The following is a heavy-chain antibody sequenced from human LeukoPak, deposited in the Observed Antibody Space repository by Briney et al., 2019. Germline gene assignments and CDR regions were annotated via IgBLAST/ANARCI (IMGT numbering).Heavy chain of an antibody. D-gene: IGHD6-13*01. CDR2: IYYSGST. CDR1: GGSMSGYF. V-gene: IGHV4-59*01. J-gene: IGHJ1*01. Sequence: SETLSLTCTVSGGSMSGYFWSWVRQPPGKGLEWIGYIYYSGSTNYNPSLKSRVTISVDTSKNQFSLKLSSVTAADTAVYYCARSITSSWYGDFQHWGQGTLVTVSS. CDR3: ARSITSSWYGDFQH.